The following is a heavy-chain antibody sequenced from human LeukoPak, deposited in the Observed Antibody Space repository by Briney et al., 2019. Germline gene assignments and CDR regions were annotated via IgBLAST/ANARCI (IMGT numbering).Heavy chain of an antibody. J-gene: IGHJ4*02. CDR1: XXXXSXXY. V-gene: IGHV3-66*01. CDR3: ARDQEMYYFDY. Sequence: GGSLRLSCAXSXXXXSXXYMSWVXQXXXXXXEWVSVIYSGGSTYYADSVKGRFTISRDNSKNTLYLQMNSLRAEDTAVYYCARDQEMYYFDYWGQGTLVTVSS. CDR2: IYSGGST.